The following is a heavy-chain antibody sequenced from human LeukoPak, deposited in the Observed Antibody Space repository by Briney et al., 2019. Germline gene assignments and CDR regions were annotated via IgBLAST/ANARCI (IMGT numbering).Heavy chain of an antibody. CDR2: ISGSGGST. D-gene: IGHD3-22*01. CDR3: AKLLLKYDSSATNY. Sequence: AGGSLRLSCAASGFTFSSYAMSWVRQAPGKGLEWVSAISGSGGSTYYADSVKGRFTISRDSSKNTLYLQMNSLRAEDTAVYYCAKLLLKYDSSATNYWGQGTLVTVSS. CDR1: GFTFSSYA. V-gene: IGHV3-23*01. J-gene: IGHJ4*02.